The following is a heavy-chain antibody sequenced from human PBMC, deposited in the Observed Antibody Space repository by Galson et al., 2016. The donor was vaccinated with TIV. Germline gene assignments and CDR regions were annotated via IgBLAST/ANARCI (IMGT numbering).Heavy chain of an antibody. CDR1: GYGLTNYW. J-gene: IGHJ4*02. Sequence: QSGAEVTQPGESLKISCKGSGYGLTNYWIGCVRQMPGKGLEWVGIIYPGDSDTRYRPSFQGQVIISADKSIGSACQTITTAYLQWTSLKAWDTAMYYWARLDDLGSWIVYWGQGTLVSVSS. V-gene: IGHV5-51*03. D-gene: IGHD3-10*01. CDR2: IYPGDSDT. CDR3: ARLDDLGSWIVY.